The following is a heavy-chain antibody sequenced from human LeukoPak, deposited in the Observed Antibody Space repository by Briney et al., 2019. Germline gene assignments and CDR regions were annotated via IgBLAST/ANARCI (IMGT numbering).Heavy chain of an antibody. CDR2: INTNTGNP. V-gene: IGHV7-4-1*02. J-gene: IGHJ6*02. Sequence: ASVKVSCKASGYTFTGYYMHWVRQAPGQGLEWMGWINTNTGNPTYAQGFTGRFVFSLDTSVSTAYLQISSLKAEDTAVYYCARLGYCSGGSCFLLNGGMDVWGQGTTVTVSS. D-gene: IGHD2-15*01. CDR3: ARLGYCSGGSCFLLNGGMDV. CDR1: GYTFTGYY.